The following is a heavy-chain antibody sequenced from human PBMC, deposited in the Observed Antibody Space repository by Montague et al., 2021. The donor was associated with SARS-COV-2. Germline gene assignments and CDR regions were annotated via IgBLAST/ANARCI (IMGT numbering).Heavy chain of an antibody. D-gene: IGHD2-15*01. CDR3: AKGGVVVVAATDLDY. J-gene: IGHJ4*02. CDR1: GFTFSTFA. Sequence: SLRLSCAASGFTFSTFAMSWVRQAPGKGLEWVSAISLSGGSTYYADSVKGRFTISRDNSKNTLFLRMNSLRAEDTAVYYCAKGGVVVVAATDLDYWGQGTLVTVSS. CDR2: ISLSGGST. V-gene: IGHV3-23*01.